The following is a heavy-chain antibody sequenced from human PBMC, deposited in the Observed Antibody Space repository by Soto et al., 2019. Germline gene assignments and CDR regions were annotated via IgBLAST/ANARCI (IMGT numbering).Heavy chain of an antibody. Sequence: PGGSLRLSCAASGFTFSSYAMHWVRQAPGKGLEWVALISYDGNNKYYVDSVKGRFTIYRDNSKNTLDLQLTSLRAEDTALYYCAKDHRTTVTTRGVWYFDYWGQGALVTVSS. D-gene: IGHD4-17*01. V-gene: IGHV3-30*18. CDR3: AKDHRTTVTTRGVWYFDY. J-gene: IGHJ4*02. CDR2: ISYDGNNK. CDR1: GFTFSSYA.